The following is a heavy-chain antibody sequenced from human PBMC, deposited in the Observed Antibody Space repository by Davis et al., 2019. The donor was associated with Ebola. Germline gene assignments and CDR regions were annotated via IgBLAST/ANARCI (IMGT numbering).Heavy chain of an antibody. CDR3: ARCALYDFWSGFDP. V-gene: IGHV3-30*03. Sequence: PGGSLRLFCAASGFTFSSYGMHWVRQAPGKGLEWVAVISYDGSNKYYADSVKGRFTISRDNAKNTLYLQMNSLRAEDTAVYYCARCALYDFWSGFDPWGQGTLVTVSS. CDR2: ISYDGSNK. D-gene: IGHD3-3*01. CDR1: GFTFSSYG. J-gene: IGHJ5*02.